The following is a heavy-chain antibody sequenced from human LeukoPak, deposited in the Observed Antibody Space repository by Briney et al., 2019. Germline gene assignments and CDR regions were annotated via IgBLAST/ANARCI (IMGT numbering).Heavy chain of an antibody. Sequence: PGRSLRLSCAVSGFTFSNYGMHWVRQAPGKGLEWVALISYDGNNKYYADSVKGRFTMSRDNSRNTLYLQMNSLRAEDTALYYCAKDRNDTQKGLYYFDYWGQGTLVTVSS. CDR1: GFTFSNYG. CDR3: AKDRNDTQKGLYYFDY. J-gene: IGHJ4*02. CDR2: ISYDGNNK. D-gene: IGHD3-22*01. V-gene: IGHV3-30*18.